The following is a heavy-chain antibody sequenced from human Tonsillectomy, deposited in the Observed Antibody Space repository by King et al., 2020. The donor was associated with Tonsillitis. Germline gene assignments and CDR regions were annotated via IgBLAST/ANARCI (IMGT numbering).Heavy chain of an antibody. D-gene: IGHD2-15*01. J-gene: IGHJ3*01. V-gene: IGHV3-23*04. Sequence: VQLVESGGGLVQPGGSLRLSCAASGFTFSRYDMSWVRQAPGKGLEGVSGISGSDGSTYSADSVEGRFTISRDNSKNTLYLQMNSLRAEDTAVYYCAKDKAATMPRDTFDFWGQGTMVTVSS. CDR3: AKDKAATMPRDTFDF. CDR2: ISGSDGST. CDR1: GFTFSRYD.